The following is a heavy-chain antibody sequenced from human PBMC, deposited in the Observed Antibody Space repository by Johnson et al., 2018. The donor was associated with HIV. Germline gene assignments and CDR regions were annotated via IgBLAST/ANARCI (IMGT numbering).Heavy chain of an antibody. CDR2: IKSKTDGGTP. V-gene: IGHV3-15*01. CDR1: GFTFSNAW. Sequence: VQLVESGGGLVKPGESLRLSCAASGFTFSNAWMHWVRQAPGKGLEWVGRIKSKTDGGTPDYAAHVKGRFTISRDNGRNSLYLQMNSLRAEDTAVYYCARKGDAFDIWGQGTMVTVSS. CDR3: ARKGDAFDI. J-gene: IGHJ3*02.